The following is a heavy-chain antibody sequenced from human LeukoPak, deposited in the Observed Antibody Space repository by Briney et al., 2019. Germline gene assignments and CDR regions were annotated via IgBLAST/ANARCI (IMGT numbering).Heavy chain of an antibody. Sequence: ASVKVSYTASGYTFTNYYTNWVRQAPGQGLEWMGIINPSGGSTSYAQKFQGRVTVTRDTSTSTVYMELSSLRSEDTAMYYCAREGEIGYDLSDYWGQGTLVTVSS. J-gene: IGHJ4*02. CDR2: INPSGGST. CDR1: GYTFTNYY. V-gene: IGHV1-46*01. CDR3: AREGEIGYDLSDY. D-gene: IGHD5-12*01.